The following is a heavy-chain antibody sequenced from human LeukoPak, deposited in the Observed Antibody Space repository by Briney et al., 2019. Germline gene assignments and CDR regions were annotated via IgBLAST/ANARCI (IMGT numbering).Heavy chain of an antibody. Sequence: SETLSLTCTVSGGSISSYYWSWIRQPAGKGLEWIGRIYTSGSTNYNPSLKSRVTMSVDTSKNQFSLKLSSVTAADTAVYYCARGYHDFWSAHYDYWGQGTLVTVSS. J-gene: IGHJ4*02. CDR3: ARGYHDFWSAHYDY. CDR2: IYTSGST. D-gene: IGHD3-3*01. V-gene: IGHV4-4*07. CDR1: GGSISSYY.